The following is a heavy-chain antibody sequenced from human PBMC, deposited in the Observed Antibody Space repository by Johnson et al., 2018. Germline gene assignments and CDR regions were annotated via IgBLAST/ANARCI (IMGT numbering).Heavy chain of an antibody. CDR3: AKDRVATITLTFFQH. CDR1: GFTFSSYG. V-gene: IGHV3-33*06. D-gene: IGHD5-12*01. CDR2: IWYDGSNK. Sequence: QVQLVGSGGGVVQPGRSXRLSCAASGFTFSSYGMHWVRQAPGKGLEWVAVIWYDGSNKYYADSVKGRFTISRDNSKNTLNLQLNSLRAEDTAVYYCAKDRVATITLTFFQHWGQGILVTVSS. J-gene: IGHJ1*01.